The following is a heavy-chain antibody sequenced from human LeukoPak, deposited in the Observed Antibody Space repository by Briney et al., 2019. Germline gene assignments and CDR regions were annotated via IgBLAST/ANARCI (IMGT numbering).Heavy chain of an antibody. CDR1: GGSISSYY. D-gene: IGHD2-21*01. J-gene: IGHJ4*02. CDR2: IYHSGST. CDR3: AAEFGTFIADY. Sequence: PSETLSLTCTVSGGSISSYYWSWIRQPPGKGLEWIGNIYHSGSTYYNPSLNSRVTISVDTSKNQFSLRLNSVTAADTAVYYCAAEFGTFIADYWGQGILVTVSS. V-gene: IGHV4-59*04.